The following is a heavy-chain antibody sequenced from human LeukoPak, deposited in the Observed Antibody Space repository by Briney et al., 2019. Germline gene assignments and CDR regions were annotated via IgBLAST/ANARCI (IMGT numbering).Heavy chain of an antibody. CDR2: IIPMINTP. V-gene: IGHV1-69*01. D-gene: IGHD3-22*01. J-gene: IGHJ4*02. CDR1: GGTFRSFA. Sequence: SVKVSCKASGGTFRSFAINWVRQAPGKGLEWMGGIIPMINTPKYAQRFQGRVSITADESTSTGYMEVSSLRSEDTAVYYCARVFPDYYDSSGPDYWGQGTLVTVSS. CDR3: ARVFPDYYDSSGPDY.